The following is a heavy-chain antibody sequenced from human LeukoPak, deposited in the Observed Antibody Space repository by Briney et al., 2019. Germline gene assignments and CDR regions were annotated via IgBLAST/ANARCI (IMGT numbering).Heavy chain of an antibody. CDR1: GFTFSSYA. Sequence: GRSLRLSCAAFGFTFSSYAMHWARQAPGKGLEWVSSIDSSGGYMFYADSVKGRFIISRDNAKDSLYLQMNSLRVEDTAVYYCLRGDRRDYWGQGTLVTVSS. CDR2: IDSSGGYM. V-gene: IGHV3-21*06. CDR3: LRGDRRDY. J-gene: IGHJ4*02.